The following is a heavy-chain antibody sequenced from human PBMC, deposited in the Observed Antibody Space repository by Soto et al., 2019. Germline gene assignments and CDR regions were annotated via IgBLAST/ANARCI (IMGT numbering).Heavy chain of an antibody. V-gene: IGHV6-1*01. J-gene: IGHJ4*02. CDR3: ARAGSSSSVLGDY. CDR2: TYFRSQWYY. CDR1: GDSVSSNSAT. Sequence: PSQTLSLTCAISGDSVSSNSATWNWIRQSPSRGLEWLGRTYFRSQWYYDYAVSVTSRLTINPDTSKNQFSLQLNSVTPEDTAVYYCARAGSSSSVLGDYWGQGTLVTVSS. D-gene: IGHD6-6*01.